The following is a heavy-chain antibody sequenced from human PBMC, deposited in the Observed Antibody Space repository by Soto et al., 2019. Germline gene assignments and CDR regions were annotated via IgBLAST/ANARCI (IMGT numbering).Heavy chain of an antibody. CDR3: AKVGLLRLGELSPRDY. CDR2: ISGSGGST. V-gene: IGHV3-23*01. CDR1: GFTFSSYA. Sequence: LRLSCAASGFTFSSYAMSWVRQAPGKGLEWVSAISGSGGSTYYADSVKGRFTISRDNSKNTLYLQVNSLRAEDTAVYYCAKVGLLRLGELSPRDYWGQGTLVTVCS. J-gene: IGHJ4*02. D-gene: IGHD3-16*02.